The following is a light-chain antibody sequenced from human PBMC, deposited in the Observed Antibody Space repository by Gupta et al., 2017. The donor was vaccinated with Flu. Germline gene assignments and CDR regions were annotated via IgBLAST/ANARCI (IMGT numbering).Light chain of an antibody. V-gene: IGKV3-15*01. J-gene: IGKJ1*01. CDR2: GAF. Sequence: TVMTQSPDTLSVSPGQRVTLSCRASQSIGTNLAWLQQRPGQAPKPLIYGAFNRDTGVPARFGGNGYGKEFTLTISSRQSEDFAVYYCQQYKDWPLWTFGQGTMVEI. CDR1: QSIGTN. CDR3: QQYKDWPLWT.